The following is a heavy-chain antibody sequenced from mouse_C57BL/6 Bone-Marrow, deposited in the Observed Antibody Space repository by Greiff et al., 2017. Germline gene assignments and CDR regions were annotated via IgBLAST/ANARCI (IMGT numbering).Heavy chain of an antibody. CDR3: ARVGDSSGWYYFDY. CDR1: GYTFTDYY. D-gene: IGHD3-2*02. Sequence: EVQLQQSGPELVKPGASVKISCKASGYTFTDYYMNWVKQSHGKSLEWIGDINPNNGGTSYNQKFKGKATLTVDKSSSTAYMELRSLTSEDSAVYYCARVGDSSGWYYFDYWGQGTTLTVSS. CDR2: INPNNGGT. V-gene: IGHV1-26*01. J-gene: IGHJ2*01.